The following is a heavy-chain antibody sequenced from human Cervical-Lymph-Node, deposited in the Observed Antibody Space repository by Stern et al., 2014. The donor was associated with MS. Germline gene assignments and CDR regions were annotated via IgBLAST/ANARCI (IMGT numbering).Heavy chain of an antibody. J-gene: IGHJ4*02. CDR3: ALRRSYYVY. V-gene: IGHV1-69*01. Sequence: VQLVESGSEVKKPGSSVKVSRKASGDTFSNYALSWVRQAPGQGLEWVGGLIPFFGATRYGQKFQGRVTITPEESTGTAFMELTGLTSEDTAVYFCALRRSYYVYWGQGTLVTVSS. CDR1: GDTFSNYA. CDR2: LIPFFGAT. D-gene: IGHD3-10*01.